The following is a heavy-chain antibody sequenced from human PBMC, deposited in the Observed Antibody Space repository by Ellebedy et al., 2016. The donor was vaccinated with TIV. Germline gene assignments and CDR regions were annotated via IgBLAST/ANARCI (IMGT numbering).Heavy chain of an antibody. J-gene: IGHJ4*02. Sequence: SETLSLTCTVSGGSISSSSYYWGWIRQPPGKGLEWIGSIYYSGSTYYNPSLKSRITISVDTSKNQFSLKLSSVTAADTAMHYCTRGGGSYSDYWGQGTLVTVSS. CDR3: TRGGGSYSDY. V-gene: IGHV4-39*07. CDR1: GGSISSSSYY. D-gene: IGHD1-26*01. CDR2: IYYSGST.